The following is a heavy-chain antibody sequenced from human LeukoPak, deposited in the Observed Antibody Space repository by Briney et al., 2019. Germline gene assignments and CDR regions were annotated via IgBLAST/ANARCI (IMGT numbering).Heavy chain of an antibody. J-gene: IGHJ4*02. V-gene: IGHV3-23*01. CDR1: GFTFSSYA. CDR3: AKDQDIVVVVAATFDY. CDR2: ISGSGGST. D-gene: IGHD2-15*01. Sequence: PGGSLRLSCAASGFTFSSYAMSWIRQAPGKGLEWASAISGSGGSTYYADSVKGRFTISRDNSKNTLYLQMNSLRAEDTAVYYCAKDQDIVVVVAATFDYWGQGTLVTVSS.